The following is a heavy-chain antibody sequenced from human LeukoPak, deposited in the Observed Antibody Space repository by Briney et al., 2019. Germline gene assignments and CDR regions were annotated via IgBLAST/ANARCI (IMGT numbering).Heavy chain of an antibody. CDR2: ISAYNGNT. CDR3: ARDVSGYYGSGSYSHFDY. V-gene: IGHV1-18*01. J-gene: IGHJ4*02. Sequence: ASVKVSCKASGYTFTSYGISWVRQAPGQGLEWMGWISAYNGNTNYAQKLQGRVTMTTDTSTSTAYMELRSLRSDDTAVYYCARDVSGYYGSGSYSHFDYWGQGTLVTVSS. D-gene: IGHD3-10*01. CDR1: GYTFTSYG.